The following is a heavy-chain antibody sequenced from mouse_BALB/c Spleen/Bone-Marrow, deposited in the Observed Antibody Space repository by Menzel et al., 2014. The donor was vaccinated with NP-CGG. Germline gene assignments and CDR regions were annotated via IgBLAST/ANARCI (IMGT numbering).Heavy chain of an antibody. CDR1: GFNIEDSY. J-gene: IGHJ2*01. CDR2: IDPANGNT. V-gene: IGHV14-3*02. CDR3: ARNYGSSLDY. D-gene: IGHD1-1*01. Sequence: VQLQQSGAETVKPGASVKSSCTTSGFNIEDSYIYWMKQRPEQGLEWIGRIDPANGNTKYDPKFQGEATITVDTSSATAYLQLSSLTSEDTAVYYCARNYGSSLDYWGQGTTLTVSS.